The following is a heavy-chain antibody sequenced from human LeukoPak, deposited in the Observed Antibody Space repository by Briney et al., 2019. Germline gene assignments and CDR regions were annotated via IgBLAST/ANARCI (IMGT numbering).Heavy chain of an antibody. CDR2: IYHSGST. D-gene: IGHD1-26*01. CDR3: ASGSGIYSHLVFDI. CDR1: GGSITSSSYY. J-gene: IGHJ3*02. Sequence: SETLSLTCTASGGSITSSSYYWGWIRQPPGKGLEWIGSIYHSGSTYYNPSLKSRVTISVDTSKNQFSLKLSSVTAADTAVYYCASGSGIYSHLVFDIWGQGTMVTVSS. V-gene: IGHV4-39*07.